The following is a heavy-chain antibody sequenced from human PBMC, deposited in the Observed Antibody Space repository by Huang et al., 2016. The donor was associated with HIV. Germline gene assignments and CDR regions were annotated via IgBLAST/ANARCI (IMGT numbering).Heavy chain of an antibody. D-gene: IGHD3-10*01. J-gene: IGHJ4*02. Sequence: EVQLVQSGAEAKKPGESLTISCKGSGYSFTSYWIGWVRQMPGKGLEWMGLLFPGDSATRYSPSFQCQVTISADKSISTAYLQWSSLKASDTAMYYCARGGYYYGSGSYWDYWGQGTLVTVSS. CDR1: GYSFTSYW. CDR2: LFPGDSAT. V-gene: IGHV5-51*03. CDR3: ARGGYYYGSGSYWDY.